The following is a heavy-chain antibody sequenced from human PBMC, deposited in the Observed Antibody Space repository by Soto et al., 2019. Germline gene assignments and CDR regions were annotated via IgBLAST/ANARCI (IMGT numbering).Heavy chain of an antibody. D-gene: IGHD6-13*01. CDR2: INHSGST. Sequence: SETLSLTCAVYGGTFSGYYWSWIRQPPGKGLEWIGEINHSGSTNYNPSLKSRVTISVDTSKNQFSLKLSSVTAADTAVYYCAAAGTRFDYWGQGTLVTVSS. J-gene: IGHJ4*02. CDR1: GGTFSGYY. CDR3: AAAGTRFDY. V-gene: IGHV4-34*08.